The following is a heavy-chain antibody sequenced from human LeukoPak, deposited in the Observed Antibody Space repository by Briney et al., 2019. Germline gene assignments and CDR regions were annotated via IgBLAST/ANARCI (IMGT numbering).Heavy chain of an antibody. CDR3: ARGGCSGGSCYSGRYYFGY. V-gene: IGHV1-3*01. CDR1: GYAFTSYA. D-gene: IGHD2-15*01. J-gene: IGHJ4*02. CDR2: INAGNGNT. Sequence: ASVKVSCKASGYAFTSYAMHWVRQAPGQRLEWMGWINAGNGNTKYSQKFQGRVTITRDTSASTAYMELSSLRSEDTAVYYCARGGCSGGSCYSGRYYFGYWGQGTLVTVSS.